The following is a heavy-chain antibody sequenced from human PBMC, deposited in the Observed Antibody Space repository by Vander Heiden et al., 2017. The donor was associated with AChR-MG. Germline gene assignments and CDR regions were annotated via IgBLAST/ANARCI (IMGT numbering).Heavy chain of an antibody. CDR2: ISGSGGST. CDR1: GFTFSSYA. D-gene: IGHD6-6*01. J-gene: IGHJ6*02. V-gene: IGHV3-23*01. Sequence: EVQLLESGGGLVQPGGSLRLPCAASGFTFSSYAMSWVRHAPGKGLEWVSAISGSGGSTYYADSVKGRFTISRDNSKNTLYLQMNSLRAEDTAVYYCAKDQSSSPYYYYGMDVWGQGTTVTVSS. CDR3: AKDQSSSPYYYYGMDV.